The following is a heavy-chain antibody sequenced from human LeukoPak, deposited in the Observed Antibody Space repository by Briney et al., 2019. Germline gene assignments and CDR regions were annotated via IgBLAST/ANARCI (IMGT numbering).Heavy chain of an antibody. CDR1: GYSFTSYW. J-gene: IGHJ4*02. Sequence: GESLKISCKGSGYSFTSYWVGWVRQMPGKGLEWMGIIYPGDSDTRYSPSFQGQVTISADKSISTAYLQWSSLKASDTAMYYCARPRYYDNSGYYYPPYYFDYWGQGTLVTVSS. D-gene: IGHD3-22*01. CDR3: ARPRYYDNSGYYYPPYYFDY. V-gene: IGHV5-51*01. CDR2: IYPGDSDT.